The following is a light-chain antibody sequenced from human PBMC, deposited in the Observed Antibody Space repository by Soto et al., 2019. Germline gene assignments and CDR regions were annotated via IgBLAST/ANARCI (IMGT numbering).Light chain of an antibody. CDR1: SNDIGRSDS. J-gene: IGLJ2*01. CDR2: EVS. V-gene: IGLV2-8*01. CDR3: SSFTTINTLDVL. Sequence: QSALTQPPSASGSPGQSVTISCTGTSNDIGRSDSVSWYQQHPGEAPKLIIYEVSKRPSGVPDRLSGSKSDNTASLTVSGLQSEDEAVYYCSSFTTINTLDVLFGGGTQLTVL.